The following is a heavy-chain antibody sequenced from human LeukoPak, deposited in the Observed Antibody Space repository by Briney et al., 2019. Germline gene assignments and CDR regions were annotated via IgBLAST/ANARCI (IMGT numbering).Heavy chain of an antibody. Sequence: SETLSLTCTVSGGSISSHYWTWIRHPPGKGLEWIGYVYYSGSTDYNPSLKSRVTISVDTSKNQFSLKLSSVTAADTAVYYCARGGWTQDSWGQGTLVTVSS. CDR1: GGSISSHY. CDR2: VYYSGST. J-gene: IGHJ4*02. D-gene: IGHD6-19*01. V-gene: IGHV4-59*11. CDR3: ARGGWTQDS.